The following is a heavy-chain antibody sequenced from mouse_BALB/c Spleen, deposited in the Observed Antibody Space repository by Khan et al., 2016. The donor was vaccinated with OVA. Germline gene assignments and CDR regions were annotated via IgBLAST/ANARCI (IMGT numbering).Heavy chain of an antibody. V-gene: IGHV1S132*01. CDR1: GYIFTSYW. D-gene: IGHD3-2*02. CDR2: IYPGTDNT. CDR3: AREEALYYFDY. J-gene: IGHJ2*01. Sequence: VQLQQSGAELVRPGTSVKLSCKTSGYIFTSYWIHWVKQRSGQGLEWIARIYPGTDNTYYSEKFKDKATLTADTSSSTAYLQLSSLKSDDSAVFFCAREEALYYFDYWGQGTTLTVSS.